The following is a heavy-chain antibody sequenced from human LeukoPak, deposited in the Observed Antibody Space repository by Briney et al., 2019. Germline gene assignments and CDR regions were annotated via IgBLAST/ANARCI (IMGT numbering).Heavy chain of an antibody. J-gene: IGHJ4*02. D-gene: IGHD2-2*01. V-gene: IGHV4-59*01. CDR1: GGSISSYY. Sequence: PSETLSLTCTVSGGSISSYYWSWIRQPPGKGLEWIGYIYYSGSTNYNPSLKSRVTISVATSKNQFSLKLSSVTAADTAVYYCARGGSSIYALLDYWGQGTLVTVSS. CDR2: IYYSGST. CDR3: ARGGSSIYALLDY.